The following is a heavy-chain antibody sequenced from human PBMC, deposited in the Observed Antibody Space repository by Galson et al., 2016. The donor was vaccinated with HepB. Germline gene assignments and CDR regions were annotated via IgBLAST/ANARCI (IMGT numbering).Heavy chain of an antibody. CDR2: TYYRSKWYN. Sequence: CAISGDSVSTNSVTWNWIRQSPSRGLEWLGRTYYRSKWYNDYADFVKRRIAISPDTSKNQFSLQLNSVTPEDTAVYYCARDPGITVAGTGAFDIWGQGTMVIVSS. CDR3: ARDPGITVAGTGAFDI. V-gene: IGHV6-1*01. D-gene: IGHD6-19*01. CDR1: GDSVSTNSVT. J-gene: IGHJ3*02.